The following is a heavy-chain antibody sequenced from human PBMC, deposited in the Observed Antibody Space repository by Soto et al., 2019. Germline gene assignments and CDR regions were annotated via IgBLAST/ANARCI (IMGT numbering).Heavy chain of an antibody. CDR3: AKDRVAARNYYYYGMDV. Sequence: GGSLRLSCAASGFTFSSYAMSWVRQAPGKGLEWGSAISGSGGSTYYADSVKGRFTISRDNSKNTLYLQMNSLRAEDTAVYYCAKDRVAARNYYYYGMDVWGQGTTVTVSS. D-gene: IGHD6-6*01. V-gene: IGHV3-23*01. J-gene: IGHJ6*02. CDR1: GFTFSSYA. CDR2: ISGSGGST.